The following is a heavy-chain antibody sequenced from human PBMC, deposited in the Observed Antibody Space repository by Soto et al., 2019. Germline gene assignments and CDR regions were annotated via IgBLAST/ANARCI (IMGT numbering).Heavy chain of an antibody. CDR3: ASLGVGDWANYYYYYGMDV. D-gene: IGHD2-21*02. Sequence: GGSLRLSCAATGFTFSVYAMTWVRQAPGKGLEWVSAVTANGGSTYSADSVKGRFTISRDNSKNTLFLQMNSLRAEDTAVYYCASLGVGDWANYYYYYGMDVWGQGTTVTVSS. CDR1: GFTFSVYA. J-gene: IGHJ6*02. V-gene: IGHV3-23*01. CDR2: VTANGGST.